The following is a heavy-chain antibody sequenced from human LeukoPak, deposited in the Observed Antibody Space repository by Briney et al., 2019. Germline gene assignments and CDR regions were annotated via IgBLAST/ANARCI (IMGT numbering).Heavy chain of an antibody. CDR1: GFTFSDYY. J-gene: IGHJ4*02. V-gene: IGHV3-11*01. CDR2: ISSSGSTI. D-gene: IGHD3-22*01. CDR3: ASGYSSQVADY. Sequence: GGSLRLSCAASGFTFSDYYMSWIRQAPGRGLEWVSYISSSGSTIYYADSVKGRFTISRDNAKNSLYLQMNSLRAEDTAVYYCASGYSSQVADYWGQGTLVTVSS.